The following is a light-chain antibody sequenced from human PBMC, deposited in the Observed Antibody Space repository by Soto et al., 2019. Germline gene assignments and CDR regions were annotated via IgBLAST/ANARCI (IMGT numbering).Light chain of an antibody. CDR3: QQYSNWPRT. CDR1: QSLSSN. CDR2: GAF. J-gene: IGKJ1*01. Sequence: EIVMTQSPATLSVSPGERATLSCRASQSLSSNLAWYQHKPGQAPRLLIYGAFIRATGIPARFSGSGSGTEFTLTISSLQSEDFAVYYCQQYSNWPRTFGQGTKVEIK. V-gene: IGKV3-15*01.